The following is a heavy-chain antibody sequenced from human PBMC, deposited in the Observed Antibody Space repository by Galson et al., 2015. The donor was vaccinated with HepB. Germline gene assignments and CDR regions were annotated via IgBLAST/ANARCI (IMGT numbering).Heavy chain of an antibody. J-gene: IGHJ4*02. CDR1: GFTFSSYG. V-gene: IGHV3-33*01. Sequence: SLRLSCAASGFTFSSYGMHWVRQAPGKGLEWVAVIWYDGSNKYYADSVKGRFTISRDNSKNTLYLQMNSLRAEDTAVYYCARDGTMVRGVVDYWGQGTLVTVSS. CDR2: IWYDGSNK. CDR3: ARDGTMVRGVVDY. D-gene: IGHD3-10*01.